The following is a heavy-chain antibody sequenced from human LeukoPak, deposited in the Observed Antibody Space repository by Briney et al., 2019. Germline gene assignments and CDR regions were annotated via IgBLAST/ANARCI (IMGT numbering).Heavy chain of an antibody. CDR3: ARYLMIFEVGYDAFDV. D-gene: IGHD3-3*01. CDR1: GFTFSGYT. CDR2: ISSSSYI. Sequence: GGSLRLSCAASGFTFSGYTMNWVRQAPGKGLEWVSSISSSSYIDYADSVKGRFTISRDNAKNSLYLQMNSLRAEDTAMYFCARYLMIFEVGYDAFDVWGQGTKVTVSS. J-gene: IGHJ3*01. V-gene: IGHV3-21*01.